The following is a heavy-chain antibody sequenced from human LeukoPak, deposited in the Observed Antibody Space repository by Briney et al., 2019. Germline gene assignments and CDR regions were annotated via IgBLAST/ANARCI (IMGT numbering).Heavy chain of an antibody. CDR2: INHSGDI. CDR1: GESFSGFY. Sequence: SQTLSLTCGVYGESFSGFYWSWIRQTPGKGLQWIGEINHSGDINYNPSLESRVTIMADTSKNQFSLRLSSVTAADTAVYYCARGPAAYDYWGQGTLVTVSS. V-gene: IGHV4-34*01. D-gene: IGHD2-2*01. CDR3: ARGPAAYDY. J-gene: IGHJ4*02.